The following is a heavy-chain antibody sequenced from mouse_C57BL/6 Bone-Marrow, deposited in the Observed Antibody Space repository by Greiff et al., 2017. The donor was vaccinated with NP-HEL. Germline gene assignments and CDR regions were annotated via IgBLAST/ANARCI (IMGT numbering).Heavy chain of an antibody. CDR3: VREGRLRRRAWFAY. CDR1: GFTFNTYA. D-gene: IGHD2-4*01. J-gene: IGHJ3*01. CDR2: IRSKSSNYAT. V-gene: IGHV10-3*01. Sequence: EVHLVESGGGLVQPKGSLKLSCAASGFTFNTYAMHWVRQAPGKGLEWVARIRSKSSNYATYYADSVKDRFTISRDDSQSMLYLQMNNLKTEDTAIYYCVREGRLRRRAWFAYWGQGTLVTVSA.